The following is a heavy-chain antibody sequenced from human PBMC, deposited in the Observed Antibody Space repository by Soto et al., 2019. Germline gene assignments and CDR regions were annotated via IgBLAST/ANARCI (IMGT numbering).Heavy chain of an antibody. CDR3: ARGVAGSGFDL. D-gene: IGHD6-19*01. CDR1: GDSVSSNTAA. CDR2: TYYRSNWRH. J-gene: IGHJ4*02. V-gene: IGHV6-1*01. Sequence: PSLTLSLTCAISGDSVSSNTAAWNWIRSSPSRGLGWLGRTYYRSNWRHDYAVSVKSRITVNPDTSKNHFSLQLNSVTPDDTAVYYCARGVAGSGFDLWGQGTLVTAPQ.